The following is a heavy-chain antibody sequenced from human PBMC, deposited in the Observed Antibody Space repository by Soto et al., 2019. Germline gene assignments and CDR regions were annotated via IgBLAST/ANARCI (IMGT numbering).Heavy chain of an antibody. J-gene: IGHJ4*02. CDR1: GGSISTDDHF. CDR3: ATVRSRWTIDY. Sequence: QVQLQESGPGLVKPSQTLSLTCTVSGGSISTDDHFWSWIRQPPGKGLEWIGYIYHSGSTHYNPSLQTRLFISLDTSNNQFSLQLTSVTAADTAVYYCATVRSRWTIDYWGQGTLVTVSS. V-gene: IGHV4-30-4*01. D-gene: IGHD6-13*01. CDR2: IYHSGST.